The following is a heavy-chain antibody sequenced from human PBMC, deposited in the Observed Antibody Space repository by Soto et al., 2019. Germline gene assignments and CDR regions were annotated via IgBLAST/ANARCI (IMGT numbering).Heavy chain of an antibody. V-gene: IGHV3-21*05. CDR3: ARDYYGSGSFGNNWFDP. J-gene: IGHJ5*02. CDR2: ISRTSVI. CDR1: GFTFNTYS. D-gene: IGHD3-10*01. Sequence: GGSLRLSCAASGFTFNTYSMNWVRQAPGTGLEWVAYISRTSVIYYADSVKGRFTISRDNAKNSLYLQMNSLRAEDTAVYYCARDYYGSGSFGNNWFDPWGQGTLVTVSS.